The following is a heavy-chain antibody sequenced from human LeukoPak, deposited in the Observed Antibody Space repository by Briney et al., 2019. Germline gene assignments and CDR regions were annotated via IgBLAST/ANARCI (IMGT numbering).Heavy chain of an antibody. J-gene: IGHJ4*02. CDR2: INSDGSWT. D-gene: IGHD2/OR15-2a*01. CDR3: VSFYETY. CDR1: GNYW. Sequence: GGSLRLSCAASGNYWLHWVRQVPGKGLVWVSHINSDGSWTSYADSVKGRFTISKDNAKNTVYLQMNSLRAEDTAVYYCVSFYETYWGRGTLVTVSS. V-gene: IGHV3-74*01.